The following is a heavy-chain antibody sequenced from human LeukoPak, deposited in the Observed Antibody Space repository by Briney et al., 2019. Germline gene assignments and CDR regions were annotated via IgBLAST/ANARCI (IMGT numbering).Heavy chain of an antibody. Sequence: PGGSLRLSCAASGFTFSSYAMSWVRQAPGKGLEWVSAISGSGGSTYYADSVKGRFTISRDNSKNTLYLQMNSLRAEDTAVYYCAKDLKQWLVLPHYFDYWGQGTLVTVSS. CDR2: ISGSGGST. CDR3: AKDLKQWLVLPHYFDY. CDR1: GFTFSSYA. J-gene: IGHJ4*02. V-gene: IGHV3-23*01. D-gene: IGHD6-19*01.